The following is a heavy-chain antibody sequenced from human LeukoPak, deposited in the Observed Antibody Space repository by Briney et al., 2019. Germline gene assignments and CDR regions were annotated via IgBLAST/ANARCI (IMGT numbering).Heavy chain of an antibody. Sequence: SVKVSCKASGGTFSSYAISWVRQAPGQGLEWMGRIIPILGIANYAQKFQGRVTITADKSTSTAYMELSSLRSEVTAVYYCARVPPGYYDSSGYPYYFDYWGQGTLVTVSS. D-gene: IGHD3-22*01. CDR3: ARVPPGYYDSSGYPYYFDY. CDR1: GGTFSSYA. V-gene: IGHV1-69*04. J-gene: IGHJ4*02. CDR2: IIPILGIA.